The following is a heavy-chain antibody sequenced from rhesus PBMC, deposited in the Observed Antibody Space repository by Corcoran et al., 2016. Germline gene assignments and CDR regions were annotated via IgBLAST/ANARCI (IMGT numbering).Heavy chain of an antibody. J-gene: IGHJ4*01. CDR3: ARYGGSYYRDY. Sequence: QLQLQESGPGLVKPSETLSLTCTVSGGSISNNYWSWIRQPPGKGLEWIGRISGSGGSTDYKSSLMSRDTISTDTSKNQFSLKLNSVTAADTAIYYCARYGGSYYRDYWGQGVLVTVSS. CDR1: GGSISNNY. D-gene: IGHD3-16*01. V-gene: IGHV4-173*01. CDR2: ISGSGGST.